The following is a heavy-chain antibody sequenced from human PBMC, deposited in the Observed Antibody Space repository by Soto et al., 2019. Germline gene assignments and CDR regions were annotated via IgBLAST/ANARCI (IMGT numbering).Heavy chain of an antibody. CDR2: ISSSSSTI. CDR1: GCTCSSYS. Sequence: GGSLRLSCAASGCTCSSYSMSWVRQAPGKGLEWVSYISSSSSTIYYADSVKGRFTISRDNAKNSLYLQMNSLRAEDTAVYYWARDQSSSGLSGNYGGRETLVTVSS. V-gene: IGHV3-48*01. CDR3: ARDQSSSGLSGNY. D-gene: IGHD6-13*01. J-gene: IGHJ4*02.